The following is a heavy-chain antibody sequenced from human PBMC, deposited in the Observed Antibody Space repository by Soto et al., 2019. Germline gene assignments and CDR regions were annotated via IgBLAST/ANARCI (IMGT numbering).Heavy chain of an antibody. Sequence: HPGGSLRLSCAVSGFNVMSYWMSWVRQAPGKGLEWVASIKEDGSEIYYLHSVRGRFSISRDSAGNALHLTMNYLSAEETGVYFCARDIGFDSVNRGKGTLVTVSS. CDR1: GFNVMSYW. J-gene: IGHJ4*02. CDR3: ARDIGFDSVN. V-gene: IGHV3-7*01. CDR2: IKEDGSEI. D-gene: IGHD2-15*01.